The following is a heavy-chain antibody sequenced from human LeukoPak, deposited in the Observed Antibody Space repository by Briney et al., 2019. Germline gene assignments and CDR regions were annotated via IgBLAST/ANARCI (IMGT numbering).Heavy chain of an antibody. CDR1: GDSISTYY. CDR2: IYYSGST. Sequence: SETLSLTCTVSGDSISTYYWSWIRQSPGKGLEWFGYIYYSGSTNYNPSLKSRVTISVDTSKNQFSLKLSSATAADTAVYYCAKGYCSGGGCYAYSFDYWGQGTLVTVSS. V-gene: IGHV4-59*01. CDR3: AKGYCSGGGCYAYSFDY. D-gene: IGHD2-15*01. J-gene: IGHJ4*02.